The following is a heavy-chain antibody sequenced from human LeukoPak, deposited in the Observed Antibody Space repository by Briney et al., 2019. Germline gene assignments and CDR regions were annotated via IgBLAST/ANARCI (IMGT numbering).Heavy chain of an antibody. CDR2: IIPIFGTA. Sequence: SVKVSCKASGGTFSSYAISWVRQAPGQGLEWMGGIIPIFGTANYAQKFQGRVTITTDESTSTAYMELSSLRSEDTAVYYCAVGEGVAQKVLRFLEWLFPIDYWGQGTLVTVSS. D-gene: IGHD3-3*01. CDR1: GGTFSSYA. J-gene: IGHJ4*02. CDR3: AVGEGVAQKVLRFLEWLFPIDY. V-gene: IGHV1-69*05.